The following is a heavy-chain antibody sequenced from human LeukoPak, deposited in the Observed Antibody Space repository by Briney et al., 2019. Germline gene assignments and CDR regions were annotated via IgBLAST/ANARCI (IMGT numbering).Heavy chain of an antibody. CDR3: AAPPNHGVHWYFDL. D-gene: IGHD1-14*01. CDR2: IYSGGST. J-gene: IGHJ2*01. CDR1: GFTVSSNY. V-gene: IGHV3-53*01. Sequence: PGGSLRLSCAASGFTVSSNYMSWVRQAPGKGPEWVSVIYSGGSTNYADSVKGRFTISRDNSKNTLYLQMNSLRAEDTAVYYCAAPPNHGVHWYFDLWGRGTLVTVSS.